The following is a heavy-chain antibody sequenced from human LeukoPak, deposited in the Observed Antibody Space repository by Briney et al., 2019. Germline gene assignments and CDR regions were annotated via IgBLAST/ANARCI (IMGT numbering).Heavy chain of an antibody. D-gene: IGHD5-18*01. V-gene: IGHV3-66*01. J-gene: IGHJ3*02. CDR3: ARRERLGYRYGRGTLDI. CDR1: GFTVNSNY. Sequence: PGGSLRLSCAASGFTVNSNYMSWVRQAPGKGLEGVSVIYSDGTTYYADSVKGRFTISRDNSKNTLYLQMNSLRAEDTAVYYCARRERLGYRYGRGTLDIWGQGTMVTVSS. CDR2: IYSDGTT.